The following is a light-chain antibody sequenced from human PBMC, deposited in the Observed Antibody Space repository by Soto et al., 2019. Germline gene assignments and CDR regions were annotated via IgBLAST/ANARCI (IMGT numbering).Light chain of an antibody. CDR2: SNN. Sequence: QPVLTQSPSASGTPGQRVTISCSGSSSNIGTNYVYWYQQLPGTAPKLLIYSNNQRPSGVPDRFSGSKSGTSASLAISGLRSEDEADYYCAAWDDSLRGPVFGGGTKLTVL. CDR1: SSNIGTNY. CDR3: AAWDDSLRGPV. V-gene: IGLV1-47*02. J-gene: IGLJ2*01.